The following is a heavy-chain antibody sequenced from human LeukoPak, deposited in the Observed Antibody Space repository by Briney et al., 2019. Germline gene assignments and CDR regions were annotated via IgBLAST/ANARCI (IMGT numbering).Heavy chain of an antibody. J-gene: IGHJ4*02. Sequence: ESLKISCKGSGYSFTSYWISWVRQMPGKGLEWMGKIDPSDSYTDYSPSFQGHVTISADKSISTAYLQWSSLKASDAAMYYCARRCGSGSYCDYWGQGTLVTVSS. CDR2: IDPSDSYT. CDR3: ARRCGSGSYCDY. CDR1: GYSFTSYW. V-gene: IGHV5-10-1*01. D-gene: IGHD3-10*01.